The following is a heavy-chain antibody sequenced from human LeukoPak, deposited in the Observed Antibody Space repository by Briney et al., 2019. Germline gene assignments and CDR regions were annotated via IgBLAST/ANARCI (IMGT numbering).Heavy chain of an antibody. Sequence: GGSLRLSCAASGFTFSIYTMHWVRQAPGKGLEWVAVVSYDGTNQYYADSVKGRFTVSRDNSRNTLYLQMNSLRAEDTAVYYCARRYSGDSPLDYWGLGTLVTVSS. D-gene: IGHD4-17*01. CDR1: GFTFSIYT. CDR2: VSYDGTNQ. V-gene: IGHV3-30-3*01. J-gene: IGHJ4*02. CDR3: ARRYSGDSPLDY.